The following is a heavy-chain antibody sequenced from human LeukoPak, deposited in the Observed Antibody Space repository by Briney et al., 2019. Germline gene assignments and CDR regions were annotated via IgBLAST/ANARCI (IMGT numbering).Heavy chain of an antibody. J-gene: IGHJ5*02. D-gene: IGHD3-10*01. V-gene: IGHV1-8*01. CDR3: ARAVWFGELIRFDP. CDR2: MNPNSGNT. Sequence: ASVKVSCKASGYIFPSYDINWVRQATGQGLEWMGWMNPNSGNTGYAQKFQGRVTMTRNTSISTAYMELSSLRSEDTAVYYCARAVWFGELIRFDPWGQGTLVTVSS. CDR1: GYIFPSYD.